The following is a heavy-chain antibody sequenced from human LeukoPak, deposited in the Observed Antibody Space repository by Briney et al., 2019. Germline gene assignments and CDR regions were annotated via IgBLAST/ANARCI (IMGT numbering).Heavy chain of an antibody. CDR3: ARDYGGNSGWFDP. CDR2: MNANSGST. Sequence: ASVKVSCKASGYTFTSYDINWVRQATGQGLEWVGWMNANSGSTGYAQKFQGRVTLTRNIFMSTAYMELSSLRSEDTAVYYCARDYGGNSGWFDPWGQGTLVTGSS. D-gene: IGHD4-23*01. V-gene: IGHV1-8*01. CDR1: GYTFTSYD. J-gene: IGHJ5*02.